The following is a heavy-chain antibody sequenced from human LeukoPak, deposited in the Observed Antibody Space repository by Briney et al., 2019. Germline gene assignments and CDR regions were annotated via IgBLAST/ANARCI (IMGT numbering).Heavy chain of an antibody. Sequence: SETLSLTCTVSGGSIRYYYWSWTRQSPGKGLEWIGYIYYNGSTNYNPSLKSRVTISVDMSKNQFSLKMSSVTAADTAVYYCARKGGLFDYWGQGRLVTVSS. CDR2: IYYNGST. J-gene: IGHJ4*02. CDR1: GGSIRYYY. CDR3: ARKGGLFDY. V-gene: IGHV4-59*01. D-gene: IGHD2-15*01.